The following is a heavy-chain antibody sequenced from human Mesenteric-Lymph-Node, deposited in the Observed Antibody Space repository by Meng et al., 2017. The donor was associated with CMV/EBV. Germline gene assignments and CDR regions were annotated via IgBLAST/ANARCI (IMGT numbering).Heavy chain of an antibody. J-gene: IGHJ4*02. CDR2: INHSGST. V-gene: IGHV4-34*01. CDR3: ARHQRWLKSEGGFNY. Sequence: MRLQKWGEVLLNPYETLSLTSAVYGGSFSGYYGSWIRQPPGKGLEWIGEINHSGSTNDNPSLKSRVTISVDTSKNQFSLKLSSVTAADTAVYYCARHQRWLKSEGGFNYWGQGTLVTVSS. CDR1: GGSFSGYY. D-gene: IGHD4-23*01.